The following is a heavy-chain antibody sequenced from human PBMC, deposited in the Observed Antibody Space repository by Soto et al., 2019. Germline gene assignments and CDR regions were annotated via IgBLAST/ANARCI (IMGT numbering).Heavy chain of an antibody. CDR1: RGTFNRYA. CDR3: ARQNRDTPMVPFDV. V-gene: IGHV1-69*01. J-gene: IGHJ4*02. D-gene: IGHD5-18*01. CDR2: LVPQFGTP. Sequence: QVQLVQSGAEVKKPGSSVKVSCLASRGTFNRYAINWVRQAPGHGLEWLGALVPQFGTPNYAQKFQDRVRIVDDESTNTTAMELRGLTSHDTAVYYCARQNRDTPMVPFDVWGQGTLVTVSS.